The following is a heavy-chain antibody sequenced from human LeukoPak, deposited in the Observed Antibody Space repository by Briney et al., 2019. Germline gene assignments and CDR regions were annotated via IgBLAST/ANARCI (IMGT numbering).Heavy chain of an antibody. Sequence: SETPSLTCTVSGGSISSYYWSWIRQPPGKGLEWIGYIHYSGSTNYNPSLKSRVTISVDKSKNQFSLKLSSVTAADTAVYYCARLVVRVGYFDYWGQGTLVTVSS. CDR1: GGSISSYY. J-gene: IGHJ4*02. V-gene: IGHV4-59*08. CDR2: IHYSGST. D-gene: IGHD2-2*01. CDR3: ARLVVRVGYFDY.